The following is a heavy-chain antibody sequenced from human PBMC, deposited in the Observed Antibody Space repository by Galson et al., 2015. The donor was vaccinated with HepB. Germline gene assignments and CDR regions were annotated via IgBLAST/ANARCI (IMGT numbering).Heavy chain of an antibody. J-gene: IGHJ5*02. V-gene: IGHV1-69*13. CDR1: GGTFNSNG. CDR3: ARVPNMVSTLNWFDP. CDR2: IIPIFGST. Sequence: SVKVSCKASGGTFNSNGFSWVRQAPGQGLEWMGGIIPIFGSTKYAQKFQGRVTITADESTTTAYMELSSLRSEDTAVYYCARVPNMVSTLNWFDPWGQGTLVTVSS. D-gene: IGHD5/OR15-5a*01.